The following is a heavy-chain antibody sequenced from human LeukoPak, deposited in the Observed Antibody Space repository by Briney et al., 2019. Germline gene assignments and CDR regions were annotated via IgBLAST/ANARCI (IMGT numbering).Heavy chain of an antibody. Sequence: PGGSLRLSCAASGFTFSAFAMHWVRQAPGRGLEWVALISYDGSNKYYADSVKGRFTISRDNSKNTLSLQMISLRADDTAVYYCAELGITMIGGVWGKGTTVTISS. V-gene: IGHV3-30*18. CDR3: AELGITMIGGV. D-gene: IGHD3-10*02. J-gene: IGHJ6*04. CDR1: GFTFSAFA. CDR2: ISYDGSNK.